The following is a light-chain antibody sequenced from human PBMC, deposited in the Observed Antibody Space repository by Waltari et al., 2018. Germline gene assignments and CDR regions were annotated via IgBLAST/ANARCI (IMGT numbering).Light chain of an antibody. CDR2: DDN. J-gene: IGLJ3*02. CDR1: SSDVGNYNL. Sequence: QSALTQPASVSGSPGQSITISCTGTSSDVGNYNLVSWYQQYPGKAPKVMIYDDNRPPSGVSDRFSGSKSGNTASLTISGVQAEDEADYCCCSYAGSYTWVFGGGTKLTVL. V-gene: IGLV2-23*01. CDR3: CSYAGSYTWV.